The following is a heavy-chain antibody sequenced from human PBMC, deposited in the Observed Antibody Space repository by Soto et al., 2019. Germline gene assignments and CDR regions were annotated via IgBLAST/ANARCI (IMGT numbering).Heavy chain of an antibody. CDR2: ISSAAITM. J-gene: IGHJ3*01. CDR1: GFTLSRYE. CDR3: ARDGTDHQEPDNDAFVV. Sequence: EVQLVESGGGLIQPGGSLRLSCVASGFTLSRYEMNWVRQAPGKGLEWISYISSAAITMHYADSVKGRFTISRDNARNSVYLQMDSLTIEDTALYFCARDGTDHQEPDNDAFVVWGQGTMVTVSS. D-gene: IGHD1-20*01. V-gene: IGHV3-48*03.